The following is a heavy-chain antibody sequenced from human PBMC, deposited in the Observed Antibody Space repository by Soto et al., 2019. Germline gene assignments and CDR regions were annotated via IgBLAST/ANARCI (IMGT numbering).Heavy chain of an antibody. CDR3: ARDPGGAAAGTDYYCHYGMDV. CDR2: ISYDGSNK. Sequence: PGGSLRLSCAASGFTFSSYAMHWVRQAPGKGLEWVAVISYDGSNKYYADSVKGRFTISRDNSKNTLYLQMNSLRAEDTAVYYCARDPGGAAAGTDYYCHYGMDVWGQGTTVTVSS. V-gene: IGHV3-30-3*01. J-gene: IGHJ6*02. D-gene: IGHD6-13*01. CDR1: GFTFSSYA.